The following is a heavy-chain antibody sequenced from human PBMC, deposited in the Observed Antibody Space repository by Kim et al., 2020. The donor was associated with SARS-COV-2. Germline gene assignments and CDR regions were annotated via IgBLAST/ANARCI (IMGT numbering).Heavy chain of an antibody. V-gene: IGHV3-23*01. CDR3: AKEAVGTTISWFDY. CDR2: ISNSGST. Sequence: GGSLRLSCAASGFTLSSYGMNWARQAPGKGLEGVSRISNSGSTNHADSVNGRFTISRDNSKNTLYLQMNSLRAEDTAVYYCAKEAVGTTISWFDYWGQGTLVSVSS. J-gene: IGHJ4*02. D-gene: IGHD1-26*01. CDR1: GFTLSSYG.